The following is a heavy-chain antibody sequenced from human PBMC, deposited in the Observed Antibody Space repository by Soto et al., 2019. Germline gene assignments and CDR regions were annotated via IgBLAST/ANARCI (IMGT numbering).Heavy chain of an antibody. Sequence: LSETLSLTCTVSGGSTTSDYWSWIRQPPGKGLEWLGYIFHSLGAKYNPSLGSRGTISLDTSKNQLSLSLRSVTAADTAIYFCVRDFNGSGDYWGQGTLVTVSP. CDR3: VRDFNGSGDY. CDR2: IFHSLGA. D-gene: IGHD3-10*01. J-gene: IGHJ4*02. CDR1: GGSTTSDY. V-gene: IGHV4-59*01.